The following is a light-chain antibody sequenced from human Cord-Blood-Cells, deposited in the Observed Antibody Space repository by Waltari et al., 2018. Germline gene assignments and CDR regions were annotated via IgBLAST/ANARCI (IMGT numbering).Light chain of an antibody. J-gene: IGLJ3*02. CDR2: EGS. V-gene: IGLV2-23*01. Sequence: SGLTRHATKTGCPRHSSTPSCTRTSRAVGRYNHVSWYQQHPGKAPKLMIYEGSKRPSGVSNRFSGSKSGNTASLTISGLQAEDEADYYCCSYAGSSSVFGGGTKLTVL. CDR3: CSYAGSSSV. CDR1: SRAVGRYNH.